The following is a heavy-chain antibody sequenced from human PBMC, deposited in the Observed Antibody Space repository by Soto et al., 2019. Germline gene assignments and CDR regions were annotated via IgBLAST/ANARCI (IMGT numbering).Heavy chain of an antibody. J-gene: IGHJ6*03. Sequence: ASVKVSCKASGYSFTDFTSYGISWVRQAPGQGLEWMGWISAYNGNTNYAQKLQGRVTMTTDTSTSTAYMELRSLRSDDTAVYYCARNSGDIVVVPAVVQDMDVWGKGTTVTVSS. CDR2: ISAYNGNT. CDR3: ARNSGDIVVVPAVVQDMDV. V-gene: IGHV1-18*01. CDR1: GYSFTDFTSYG. D-gene: IGHD2-2*01.